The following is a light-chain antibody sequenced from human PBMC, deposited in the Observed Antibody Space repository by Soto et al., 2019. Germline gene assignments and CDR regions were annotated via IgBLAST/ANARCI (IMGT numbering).Light chain of an antibody. Sequence: SYELTQPPSVSVAPGQTARISCGGNDIASKSVHWSQQKPGQAPVLVVYDDNDRPSGIPERLSGSNSGDTATLTISRVEAGDEADYYCQVWDSSSDNYVLGSGTKVTV. CDR1: DIASKS. CDR2: DDN. V-gene: IGLV3-21*02. CDR3: QVWDSSSDNYV. J-gene: IGLJ1*01.